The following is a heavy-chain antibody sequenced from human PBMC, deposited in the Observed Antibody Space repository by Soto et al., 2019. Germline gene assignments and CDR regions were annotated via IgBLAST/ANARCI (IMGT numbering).Heavy chain of an antibody. J-gene: IGHJ2*01. V-gene: IGHV3-23*01. CDR1: GFTFSSYA. Sequence: EVQLLESGGGLVQPGGSLRLSCAASGFTFSSYAMSWVRQAPGKGLEWVSVISGSGGSTYYADSVKGRFTISRDNSKNKLYLQMNSLRAEDTAVYYCAKRNWGGWYFDLWGRGTLVTVSS. D-gene: IGHD7-27*01. CDR3: AKRNWGGWYFDL. CDR2: ISGSGGST.